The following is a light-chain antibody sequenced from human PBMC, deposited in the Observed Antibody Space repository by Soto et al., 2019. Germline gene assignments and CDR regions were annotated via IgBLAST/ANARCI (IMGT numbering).Light chain of an antibody. CDR2: GAS. CDR1: QSVISN. Sequence: IVLTQSPGTLSLSPGQRATLSCRASQSVISNLAWYQQKHGQAPRLLISGASSRATGIPDRFSGSGYGTDFILTISRLETEDFAVYYCQQFGRSPRTFGQGTKVDIK. CDR3: QQFGRSPRT. J-gene: IGKJ1*01. V-gene: IGKV3-20*01.